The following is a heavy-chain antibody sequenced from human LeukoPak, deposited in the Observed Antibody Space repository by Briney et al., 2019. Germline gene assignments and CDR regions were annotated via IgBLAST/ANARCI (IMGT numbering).Heavy chain of an antibody. V-gene: IGHV1-69*13. CDR2: IIPISGTT. Sequence: GASVKVSCKTSGGTFPSYAITWVRQAPGQGLEWMGKIIPISGTTNYAQKFQGRVTFTADESTSTAYMELSSLRSEDTALYYCARKLRLGGNWFDPWGQGTLVTVSS. CDR1: GGTFPSYA. CDR3: ARKLRLGGNWFDP. J-gene: IGHJ5*02. D-gene: IGHD1-26*01.